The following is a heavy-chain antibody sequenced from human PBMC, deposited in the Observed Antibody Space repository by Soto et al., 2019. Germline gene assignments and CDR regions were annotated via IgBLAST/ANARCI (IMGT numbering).Heavy chain of an antibody. Sequence: SETLSLTCAVYGGSFSGYYWSWIRQPPGKGLEWIGEINHSRSTNYNPSLKSRVTISVDTSKNQFSLKLSSVTAADTAVYYCARVCKKARRYDSSGYYLGYYYYYYGMDVWGQGTTVTVSS. CDR1: GGSFSGYY. CDR2: INHSRST. CDR3: ARVCKKARRYDSSGYYLGYYYYYYGMDV. D-gene: IGHD3-22*01. V-gene: IGHV4-34*01. J-gene: IGHJ6*02.